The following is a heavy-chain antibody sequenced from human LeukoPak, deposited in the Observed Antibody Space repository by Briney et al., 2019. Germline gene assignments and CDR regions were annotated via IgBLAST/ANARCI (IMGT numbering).Heavy chain of an antibody. D-gene: IGHD2-2*01. CDR3: TKDSDCTSTSCFFDF. Sequence: QPGGSLRLSCAASGFTFINYAMSWVRQAPGKGLEWVSAISGGGGRTYYADSVMGRFTISRDSSKNTLYLQMNSLRAEDTAVYYCTKDSDCTSTSCFFDFWGQGILVTVSS. CDR2: ISGGGGRT. V-gene: IGHV3-23*01. CDR1: GFTFINYA. J-gene: IGHJ4*02.